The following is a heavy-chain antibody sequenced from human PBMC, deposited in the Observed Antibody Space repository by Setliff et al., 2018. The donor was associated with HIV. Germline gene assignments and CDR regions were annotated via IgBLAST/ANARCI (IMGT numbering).Heavy chain of an antibody. J-gene: IGHJ4*02. CDR3: ASLHRIADFDY. D-gene: IGHD6-13*01. CDR1: GGSFSAYY. CDR2: IYYSGST. V-gene: IGHV4-59*01. Sequence: SETLSLTCAVYGGSFSAYYWSWIRQPPGKALEWIGYIYYSGSTNYNPSLKSRVTLSVDTAMNQFSLKLRSVTAADTAVYYCASLHRIADFDYWGQGTLVTVSS.